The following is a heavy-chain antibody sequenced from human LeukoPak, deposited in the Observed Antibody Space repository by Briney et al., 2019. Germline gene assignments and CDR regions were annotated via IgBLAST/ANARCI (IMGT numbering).Heavy chain of an antibody. Sequence: SETLSLTCAVYGGSFSGYYWSWIRQPPGKGLEWIGETNHGGSTNYNPSLKSRVTISVDTSKNQFSLKLSSVTAADTAVYYCARAAAGDSDYWGQGTLVTVSS. CDR3: ARAAAGDSDY. V-gene: IGHV4-34*01. D-gene: IGHD7-27*01. CDR2: TNHGGST. J-gene: IGHJ4*02. CDR1: GGSFSGYY.